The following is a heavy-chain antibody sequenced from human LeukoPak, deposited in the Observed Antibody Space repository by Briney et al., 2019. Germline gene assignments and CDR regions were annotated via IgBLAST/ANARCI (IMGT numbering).Heavy chain of an antibody. CDR3: ASDPAGIPENFDY. V-gene: IGHV1-69*13. J-gene: IGHJ4*02. D-gene: IGHD1-26*01. Sequence: ASVKVSCKASGGTFSSYAISWVRQAPGQGLEWMGGIIPIFGTANYAQKFQGRVTITADESTSTAYMELSSLRSEDTAVCYCASDPAGIPENFDYWGQGTLVTVSS. CDR2: IIPIFGTA. CDR1: GGTFSSYA.